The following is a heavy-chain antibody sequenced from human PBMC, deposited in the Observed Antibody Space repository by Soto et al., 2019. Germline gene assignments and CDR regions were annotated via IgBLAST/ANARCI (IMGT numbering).Heavy chain of an antibody. Sequence: EVQLVESGGGLVQPGGSLRLSCVASGFTFSTDSMNWVRQAPGKGLEWVAHISTSGATRYYADSVKGRFTISRDNAKTSLYLQMDSLSNEHTAVYYSSRFFGSGFDYWGQGTLVTVSS. D-gene: IGHD6-19*01. V-gene: IGHV3-48*02. J-gene: IGHJ4*02. CDR1: GFTFSTDS. CDR2: ISTSGATR. CDR3: SRFFGSGFDY.